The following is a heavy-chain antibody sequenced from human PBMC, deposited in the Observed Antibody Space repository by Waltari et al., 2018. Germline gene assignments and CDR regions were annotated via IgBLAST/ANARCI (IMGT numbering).Heavy chain of an antibody. CDR2: IGSSSSFM. J-gene: IGHJ6*02. CDR1: GFKFSDYA. CDR3: AREGAEQWVVEDYGMDV. V-gene: IGHV3-21*01. D-gene: IGHD6-19*01. Sequence: RLSCAASGFKFSDYAMNWVRQAPGKGLEWVSSIGSSSSFMDYADSVRGRFTVSRDNAKNTLYLQMDTLRAEDTAVYYCAREGAEQWVVEDYGMDVWGQGTTVTVS.